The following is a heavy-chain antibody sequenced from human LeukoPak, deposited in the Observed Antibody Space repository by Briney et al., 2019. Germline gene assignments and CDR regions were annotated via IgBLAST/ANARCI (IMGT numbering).Heavy chain of an antibody. D-gene: IGHD2-15*01. J-gene: IGHJ5*02. CDR2: IWYDGSNK. CDR1: GFTFSSYG. CDR3: ARSNGGLDL. V-gene: IGHV3-33*03. Sequence: GGSLRLSCAASGFTFSSYGMHWVRQAPGKGLEWVAVIWYDGSNKYYADSVRGRFTISRDNAKNTLYLQMNSLRAEDTAFYYCARSNGGLDLWGRGTLVTVSS.